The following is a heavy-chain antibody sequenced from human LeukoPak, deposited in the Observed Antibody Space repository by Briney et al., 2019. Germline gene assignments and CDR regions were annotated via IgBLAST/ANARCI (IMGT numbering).Heavy chain of an antibody. J-gene: IGHJ4*02. CDR3: ARRYCSGGSCYSFDDY. V-gene: IGHV3-30-3*01. CDR2: ISYDGSNK. D-gene: IGHD2-15*01. CDR1: GFTFSSYA. Sequence: PGRSLRLSCAASGFTFSSYAMHWVRQAPGKGLEWVAVISYDGSNKYYADSVKGRFTISRDNSKNTLYLQMNSLRAEDTAVYYCARRYCSGGSCYSFDDYWGQGTLATVSS.